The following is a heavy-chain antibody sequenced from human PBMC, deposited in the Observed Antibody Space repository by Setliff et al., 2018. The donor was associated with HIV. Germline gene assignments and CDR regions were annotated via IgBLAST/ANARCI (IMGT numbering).Heavy chain of an antibody. CDR3: ATDLHWAFDY. CDR2: IYPDSNNI. CDR1: GFTFSDYP. V-gene: IGHV3-48*01. J-gene: IGHJ4*02. D-gene: IGHD7-27*01. Sequence: PGGSLRLSCAASGFTFSDYPMNWVRQAPGKGLEWVSHIYPDSNNIDYTDSVKGRFTISRDNAKNSLYLQMNSLRAEDAAVYYCATDLHWAFDYWGQGSLVTSPQ.